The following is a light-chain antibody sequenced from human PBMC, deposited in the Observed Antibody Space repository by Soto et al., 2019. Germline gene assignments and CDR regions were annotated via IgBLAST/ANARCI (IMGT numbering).Light chain of an antibody. CDR2: AAS. CDR1: QGISTY. Sequence: DIQMTQSPSSLSASVGDRVTITCRASQGISTYLAWYQQKPGKVPKLLIYAASTLQSGVPSRFSGSGSGTEFTLTISSLQPEDVATYYWQSITVPLGLTFGGGTKVEIK. J-gene: IGKJ4*01. CDR3: QSITVPLGLT. V-gene: IGKV1-27*01.